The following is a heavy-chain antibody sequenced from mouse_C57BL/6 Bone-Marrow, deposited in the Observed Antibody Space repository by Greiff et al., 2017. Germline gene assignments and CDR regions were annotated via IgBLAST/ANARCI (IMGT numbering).Heavy chain of an antibody. CDR1: GYTFTSYW. Sequence: VQLQQPGAELVRPGTSVKLSCKASGYTFTSYWMHWVKQRPGQGLEWIGVIDPSDSYTNYNQKFKGKATLTVDTSSSTAYMQLSSLTSEDSAVYYCERWRFITTVNYCDYWGQGTTLTVSS. CDR2: IDPSDSYT. J-gene: IGHJ2*01. CDR3: ERWRFITTVNYCDY. D-gene: IGHD1-1*01. V-gene: IGHV1-59*01.